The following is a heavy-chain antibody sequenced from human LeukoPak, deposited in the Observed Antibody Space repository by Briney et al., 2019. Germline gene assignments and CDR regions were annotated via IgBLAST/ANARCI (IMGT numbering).Heavy chain of an antibody. CDR1: GFTFSSYS. CDR2: ISSSSSTI. CDR3: ARASYYYGSGSYYFDY. Sequence: GGSLRLSCAASGFTFSSYSMNWVRQAPGKGLEWVSFISSSSSTIYYADSVKGRFTISRDNAKNSLYLQVNTLRVEDTAVYYCARASYYYGSGSYYFDYWGQGTLVTVSS. D-gene: IGHD3-10*01. V-gene: IGHV3-48*01. J-gene: IGHJ4*02.